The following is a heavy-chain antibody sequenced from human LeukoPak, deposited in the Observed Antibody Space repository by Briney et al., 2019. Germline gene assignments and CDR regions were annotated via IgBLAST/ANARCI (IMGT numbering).Heavy chain of an antibody. Sequence: GGSLRLSCAASGFTFSSNYMGWVRQAPGKGLEWVSRIKSDGSITNYAASVEGRFTISRDNAKNTLYLQMNSLRAEDTAVYYCTRRSAAKGAFDIWGQGTMVTVSS. J-gene: IGHJ3*02. V-gene: IGHV3-74*01. CDR3: TRRSAAKGAFDI. CDR1: GFTFSSNY. D-gene: IGHD2-2*01. CDR2: IKSDGSIT.